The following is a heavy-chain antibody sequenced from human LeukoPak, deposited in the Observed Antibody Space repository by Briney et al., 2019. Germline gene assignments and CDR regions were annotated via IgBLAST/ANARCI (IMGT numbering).Heavy chain of an antibody. V-gene: IGHV4-59*12. J-gene: IGHJ4*02. CDR1: GGSISTFY. CDR3: ARGTVTSQIDY. Sequence: SETLSLTCTVSGGSISTFYWNWIRQPPGKGLEWIGHIYYSGSTNYNPSLKSRVTISVDKSKNQFSLKLSSVTAADTAVYYCARGTVTSQIDYWGQGTLVTVSS. CDR2: IYYSGST. D-gene: IGHD4-17*01.